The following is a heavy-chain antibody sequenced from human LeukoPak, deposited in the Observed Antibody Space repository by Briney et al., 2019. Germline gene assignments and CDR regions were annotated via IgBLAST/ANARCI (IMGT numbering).Heavy chain of an antibody. J-gene: IGHJ6*02. Sequence: GESLRLSCAASGFTLRNYGLTWVRQAPGKGLEWVAVIWYDGSNKNYADSVKGRFTISRDNSKNTLYLQMNSLRAEDTAVYYCARGGRTTWHGMDVWGQGTTVTVSS. CDR1: GFTLRNYG. CDR3: ARGGRTTWHGMDV. D-gene: IGHD4-17*01. CDR2: IWYDGSNK. V-gene: IGHV3-33*08.